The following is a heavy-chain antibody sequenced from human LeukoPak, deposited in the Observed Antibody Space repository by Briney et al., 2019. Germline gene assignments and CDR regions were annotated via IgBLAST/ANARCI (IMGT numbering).Heavy chain of an antibody. D-gene: IGHD3-22*01. CDR1: GFTFSSYG. V-gene: IGHV3-33*01. Sequence: PGGSLRLSCAASGFTFSSYGMHWVRHAPGKGLEWVAVIWYDGSDKYYADSVKGRFTISRDNSKNTLYLQMNSLRAEDTAVYYCARDSFRYDSSGYYYGSTPSFDYWGQGTLVTVSS. CDR2: IWYDGSDK. CDR3: ARDSFRYDSSGYYYGSTPSFDY. J-gene: IGHJ4*02.